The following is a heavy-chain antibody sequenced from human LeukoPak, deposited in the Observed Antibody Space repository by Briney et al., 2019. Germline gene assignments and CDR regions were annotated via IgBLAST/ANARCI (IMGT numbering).Heavy chain of an antibody. V-gene: IGHV1-24*01. J-gene: IGHJ6*02. CDR3: ARVVGSSGRYLYYYYGMDV. CDR1: GYTLTELS. CDR2: FDPEDGET. D-gene: IGHD6-19*01. Sequence: ASVKVSCKVSGYTLTELSMHWVRQAPGKGLEWMGGFDPEDGETIYAQKLQGRVTTTTDTSTSTAYMELRSLRSDDTAVYYCARVVGSSGRYLYYYYGMDVWGQGTTVTVSS.